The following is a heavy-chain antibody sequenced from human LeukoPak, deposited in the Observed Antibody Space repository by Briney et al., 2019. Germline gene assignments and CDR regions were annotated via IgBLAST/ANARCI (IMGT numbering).Heavy chain of an antibody. Sequence: ASVKVSCKASGGTFISSAISWLRQAPGQGLQWMGGIIPIYGTTNYAQIFQGRVTITADESTSTAYMELSSLRSEDTAVYYCARVGVVVADPFDYWGQGTLVTVSS. D-gene: IGHD2-15*01. CDR1: GGTFISSA. J-gene: IGHJ4*02. CDR3: ARVGVVVADPFDY. V-gene: IGHV1-69*13. CDR2: IIPIYGTT.